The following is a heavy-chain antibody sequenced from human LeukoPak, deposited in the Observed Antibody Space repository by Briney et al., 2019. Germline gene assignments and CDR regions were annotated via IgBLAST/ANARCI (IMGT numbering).Heavy chain of an antibody. J-gene: IGHJ4*02. Sequence: GGSLRLSCVTSGFTFTNHWMNWVRQAPGKGLEWVSAISGSDGSTYYADSVKGRFTISRDNAKNSLYLQMNSLRAEDTAVYYCASVTREAGTYGVHYFDYWGQGTLVTVSS. CDR2: ISGSDGST. V-gene: IGHV3-48*01. D-gene: IGHD6-19*01. CDR1: GFTFTNHW. CDR3: ASVTREAGTYGVHYFDY.